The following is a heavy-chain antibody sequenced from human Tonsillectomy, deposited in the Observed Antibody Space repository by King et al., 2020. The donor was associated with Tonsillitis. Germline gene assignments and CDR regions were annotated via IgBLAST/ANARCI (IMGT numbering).Heavy chain of an antibody. D-gene: IGHD6-19*01. CDR3: ANDMGVSSGWTLYYYYYGMDV. V-gene: IGHV3-11*06. CDR2: ISCSSSYT. CDR1: GFTFSDYY. Sequence: VQLVESGGGVVKPGGSLRLSCAASGFTFSDYYMSWIRQAPGKGLEWVSYISCSSSYTNYADPVKGRFTISRDNAKNPPYLQMKRLRAEDTAVYYCANDMGVSSGWTLYYYYYGMDVWGQGTTVTVSS. J-gene: IGHJ6*02.